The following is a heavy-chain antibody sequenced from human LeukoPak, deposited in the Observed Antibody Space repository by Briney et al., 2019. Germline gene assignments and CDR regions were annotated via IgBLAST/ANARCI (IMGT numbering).Heavy chain of an antibody. Sequence: GESLKISCKGSGYSFTSYWIGWVRQMPGKGLEWMGIIYPGDSDTRYSPSFQGPVTISADKSISTAYLQWSSLKASDTAMYYCARTYCSSTSCYYFDYWGQGTLVTVSS. V-gene: IGHV5-51*01. CDR2: IYPGDSDT. CDR1: GYSFTSYW. D-gene: IGHD2-2*01. CDR3: ARTYCSSTSCYYFDY. J-gene: IGHJ4*02.